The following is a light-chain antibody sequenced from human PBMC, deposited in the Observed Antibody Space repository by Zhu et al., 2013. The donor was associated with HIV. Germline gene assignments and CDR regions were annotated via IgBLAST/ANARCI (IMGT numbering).Light chain of an antibody. CDR1: QSVSSY. CDR3: QQYGSSPLT. Sequence: EIVLTQSPATLSLSPGERATLSCRASQSVSSYLAWYQQKPGQAPRLLIYGASTRASGIPDRFSGSGSGTDFTLSISRLESEDFAVYYCQQYGSSPLTFGGGTTVESK. V-gene: IGKV3-20*01. J-gene: IGKJ4*01. CDR2: GAS.